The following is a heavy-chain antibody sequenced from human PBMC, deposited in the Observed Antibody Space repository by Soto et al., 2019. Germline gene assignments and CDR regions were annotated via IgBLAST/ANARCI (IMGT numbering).Heavy chain of an antibody. CDR1: GFTFSSYA. D-gene: IGHD7-27*01. Sequence: EVQLLESGGGLVQPGGSLSLSCAASGFTFSSYALSWARQAPGKGLEWDSGISGSGGSTYYADSVKGRFTISRADSKYTLYLQMTRLRAEDTAVYYCALGWYFDLWGRGALVSVSS. J-gene: IGHJ2*01. V-gene: IGHV3-23*01. CDR2: ISGSGGST. CDR3: ALGWYFDL.